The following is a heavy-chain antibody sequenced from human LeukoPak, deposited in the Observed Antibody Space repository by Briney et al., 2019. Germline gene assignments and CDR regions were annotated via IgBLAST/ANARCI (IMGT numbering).Heavy chain of an antibody. CDR1: GFTFSSYW. CDR3: ARTMVREMDV. CDR2: IKQDGSEK. Sequence: SGGSLRLSCAASGFTFSSYWMSWVRQAPGKGLEWVANIKQDGSEKYYVDSVKGRFTISRDNSKNTVNLQMNSLRAEDTAVYYCARTMVREMDVWGKGTTVTVSS. D-gene: IGHD3-10*01. V-gene: IGHV3-7*03. J-gene: IGHJ6*04.